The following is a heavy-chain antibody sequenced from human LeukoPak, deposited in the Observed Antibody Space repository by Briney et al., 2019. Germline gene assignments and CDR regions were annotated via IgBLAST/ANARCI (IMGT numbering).Heavy chain of an antibody. CDR1: GFTFSDYY. V-gene: IGHV3-11*01. Sequence: GGSLRLSCAASGFTFSDYYMSWIRQAPGKGLEWVSYISSSGSTIYYADSVKGRFTISRDNAKNSLYLQMNSLRAEDTAVYYCAKDIGSGYERYYYGIDVWGQGTTVTVSS. D-gene: IGHD5-12*01. J-gene: IGHJ6*02. CDR3: AKDIGSGYERYYYGIDV. CDR2: ISSSGSTI.